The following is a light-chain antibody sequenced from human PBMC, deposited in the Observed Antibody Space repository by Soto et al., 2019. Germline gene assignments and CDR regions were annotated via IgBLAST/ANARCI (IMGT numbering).Light chain of an antibody. CDR1: QGISSY. CDR2: AAS. CDR3: QQLNSYPRDT. J-gene: IGKJ2*01. Sequence: DIQLTQSPSFLSASVGDRVTITCRASQGISSYLAWYQQKQGKAPKLLIYAASTLQSGVPSRFSGSGSGTEFTLTISSLQPEDFATYYCQQLNSYPRDTFGQGTKLEIK. V-gene: IGKV1-9*01.